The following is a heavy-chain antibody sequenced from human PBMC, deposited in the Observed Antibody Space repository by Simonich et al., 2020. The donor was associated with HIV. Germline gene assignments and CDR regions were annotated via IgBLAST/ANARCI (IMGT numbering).Heavy chain of an antibody. CDR3: AKDRYYNFWSGYYDY. D-gene: IGHD3-3*01. Sequence: EVQLLESGGGLVQPGGSLRLSCAASGFTFSSYAMSWVRQAPGKGLEWVSAIRGSGGSTYDADSVKGRFTISRDNSKNTLYLQMNSLRAEDTAVYYCAKDRYYNFWSGYYDYWGQGTLVTVSS. CDR2: IRGSGGST. J-gene: IGHJ4*02. V-gene: IGHV3-23*01. CDR1: GFTFSSYA.